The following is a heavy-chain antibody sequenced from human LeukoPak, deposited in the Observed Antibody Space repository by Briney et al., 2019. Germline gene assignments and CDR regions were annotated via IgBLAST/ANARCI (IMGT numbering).Heavy chain of an antibody. CDR1: GYSITSHYC. CDR2: ICHSGRT. Sequence: PSETLSFTCSVSGYSITSHYCWGWIRQSPGRGLEWIGTICHSGRTFYNPSLKSRPTILIDTSKNQFSLKLSSVTAADAAVYHCARVCCYCDSGSSPSWFDPWGQGTLVTVSS. V-gene: IGHV4-38-2*02. D-gene: IGHD3-10*01. J-gene: IGHJ5*02. CDR3: ARVCCYCDSGSSPSWFDP.